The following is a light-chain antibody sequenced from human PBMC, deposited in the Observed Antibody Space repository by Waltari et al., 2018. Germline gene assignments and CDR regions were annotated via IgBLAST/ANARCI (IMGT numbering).Light chain of an antibody. Sequence: QSALTQPASGPGSPGQSITISCTGTSSDVGNYKRVSWYQQHPGRAPKLMIYAVSKRPSGVSDRFSGSKSGDMASLTISGLQPEDEAEYFCSSYAGSSKGVFGGGTKVTVL. CDR3: SSYAGSSKGV. J-gene: IGLJ2*01. V-gene: IGLV2-23*02. CDR1: SSDVGNYKR. CDR2: AVS.